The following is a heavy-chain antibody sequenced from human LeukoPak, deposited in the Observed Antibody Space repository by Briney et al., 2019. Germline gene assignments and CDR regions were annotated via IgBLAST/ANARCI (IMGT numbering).Heavy chain of an antibody. J-gene: IGHJ3*02. V-gene: IGHV3-30*18. D-gene: IGHD1-26*01. CDR2: ISYDGSNK. CDR3: GKNRYSGSLSPFDI. CDR1: GFTFSSYG. Sequence: GGSLRLSCAASGFTFSSYGMHWVRQAPGKGLEWVAVISYDGSNKYYADSVKGRFTISRDNSKNTLYLQMNSLRAEDTAVYYCGKNRYSGSLSPFDIWGQGTMVTVSS.